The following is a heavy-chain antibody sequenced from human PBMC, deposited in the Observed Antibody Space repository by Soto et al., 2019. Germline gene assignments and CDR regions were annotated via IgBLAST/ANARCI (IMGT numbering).Heavy chain of an antibody. J-gene: IGHJ4*02. D-gene: IGHD6-13*01. V-gene: IGHV3-48*01. Sequence: PGGSLRLSCAASGFTFSSYSMNWVRQAPGKGLEWVSYISSSSSTIYYADSVKGRFTISRDNATNSLYLQMNSLRAEDTAVYYCVRDGPSGYSSSYPRYYWGQGTLVTASS. CDR1: GFTFSSYS. CDR3: VRDGPSGYSSSYPRYY. CDR2: ISSSSSTI.